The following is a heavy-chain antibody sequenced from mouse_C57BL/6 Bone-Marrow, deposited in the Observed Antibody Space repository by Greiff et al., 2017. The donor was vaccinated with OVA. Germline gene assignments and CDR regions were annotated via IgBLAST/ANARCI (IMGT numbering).Heavy chain of an antibody. D-gene: IGHD4-1*01. J-gene: IGHJ1*03. V-gene: IGHV1-54*01. Sequence: QVQLQQSGAELVRPGTSVKVSCKASGYAFTNYLIEWVKQRPGQGLEWIGVINPGSGGTNYNEKFKGKATLTADKSSSTAYMQRSSLTSEDSAVYFGARERTGDWYFDVWGTGTTVTVSS. CDR2: INPGSGGT. CDR3: ARERTGDWYFDV. CDR1: GYAFTNYL.